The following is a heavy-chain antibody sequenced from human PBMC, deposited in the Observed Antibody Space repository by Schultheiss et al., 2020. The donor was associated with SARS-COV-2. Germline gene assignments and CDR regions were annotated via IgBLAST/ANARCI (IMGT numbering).Heavy chain of an antibody. Sequence: ASVKVSCKASGYTFTSYDINWVRQAPGQGLEWMGIINPSGGSTSYAQKFQGRVTMTRDTSTSTVYMELSSLRSEDTAVYYCARIKSSGWSTGGMDVWGQGTTVTVSS. J-gene: IGHJ6*02. CDR2: INPSGGST. CDR3: ARIKSSGWSTGGMDV. D-gene: IGHD6-19*01. V-gene: IGHV1-46*01. CDR1: GYTFTSYD.